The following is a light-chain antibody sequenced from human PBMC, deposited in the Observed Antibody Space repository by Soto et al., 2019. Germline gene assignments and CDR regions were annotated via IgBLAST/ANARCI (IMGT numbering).Light chain of an antibody. V-gene: IGLV2-14*01. CDR2: DVG. J-gene: IGLJ3*02. Sequence: QSALTQPASVSGSPGQSITISCTGTSSDVGGYNYVSWYQQHPGKAPKLMIYDVGNRPSGVSNRFSGSKSGNTASLTISGLQAEDEADYYCSSYTSSSTGNWVFGGGTKLTVL. CDR1: SSDVGGYNY. CDR3: SSYTSSSTGNWV.